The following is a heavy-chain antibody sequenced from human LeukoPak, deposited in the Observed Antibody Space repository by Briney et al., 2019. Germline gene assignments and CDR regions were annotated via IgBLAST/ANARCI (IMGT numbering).Heavy chain of an antibody. D-gene: IGHD3-3*01. CDR3: ARDRSAIYDFWSGRGFDY. V-gene: IGHV3-33*01. CDR2: IWYDGSNK. Sequence: GGSLRLSCAASGFTFSSYGMHWVRQAPGKGLEGVAVIWYDGSNKYYADSVKGRFTISRDNSKNTLYLQMNSLRAEDTAVYYCARDRSAIYDFWSGRGFDYWGQGTLVTVSS. CDR1: GFTFSSYG. J-gene: IGHJ4*02.